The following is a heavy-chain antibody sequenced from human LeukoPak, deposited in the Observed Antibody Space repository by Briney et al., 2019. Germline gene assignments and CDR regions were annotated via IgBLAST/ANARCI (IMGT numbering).Heavy chain of an antibody. V-gene: IGHV4-4*07. CDR1: GGSITTYY. Sequence: PSETLSLTCTVSGGSITTYYWSWIRQPAGKGLEWIGRISTSGRTNYNPSLKSRLTMSADTSKNQFSLILNSVTAADTAVYYCARAGGTRGIEGIPLRGDAFDIWGQGTMVTVS. CDR2: ISTSGRT. J-gene: IGHJ3*02. CDR3: ARAGGTRGIEGIPLRGDAFDI. D-gene: IGHD1-26*01.